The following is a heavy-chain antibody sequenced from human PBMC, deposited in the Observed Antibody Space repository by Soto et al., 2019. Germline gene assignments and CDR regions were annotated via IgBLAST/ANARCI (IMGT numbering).Heavy chain of an antibody. J-gene: IGHJ6*02. Sequence: SETLSLTCTVSGDSMNSYYWSWIRQPPGKGLEWIGYIYYSGSTNYNPSLKSRVTISVDRSKNQFSLKLSSVTAADTAVYYCARAHYGDYGYGMDVWGQGTTVTVSS. CDR2: IYYSGST. CDR1: GDSMNSYY. V-gene: IGHV4-59*12. CDR3: ARAHYGDYGYGMDV. D-gene: IGHD4-17*01.